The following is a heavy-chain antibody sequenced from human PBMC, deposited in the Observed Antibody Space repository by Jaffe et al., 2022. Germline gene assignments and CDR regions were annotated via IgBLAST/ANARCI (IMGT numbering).Heavy chain of an antibody. J-gene: IGHJ6*03. V-gene: IGHV1-2*06. CDR2: INPNSGGT. Sequence: QVQLVQSGAEVKKPGASVKVSCKASGYTFTGYYMHWVRQAPGQGLEWMGRINPNSGGTNYAQKFQGRVTMTRDTSISTAYMELSRLRSDDTAVYYCARAVKQQLVAGADYYYYYYMDVWGKGTTVTVSS. CDR3: ARAVKQQLVAGADYYYYYYMDV. CDR1: GYTFTGYY. D-gene: IGHD6-13*01.